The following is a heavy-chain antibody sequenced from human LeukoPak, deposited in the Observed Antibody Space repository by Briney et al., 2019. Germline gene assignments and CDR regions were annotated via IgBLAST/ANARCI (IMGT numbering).Heavy chain of an antibody. D-gene: IGHD3-10*01. V-gene: IGHV1-18*01. Sequence: ASVKVSCKASGYTFTSYGISWVRQAPGQGLEWMGWISAYNGNTNYAQKLQGRVTMTTDTSTSTAYMELRSLRSDDTAVYYCAREANYYGSDWFDPWGQRTLVTVSS. J-gene: IGHJ5*02. CDR1: GYTFTSYG. CDR3: AREANYYGSDWFDP. CDR2: ISAYNGNT.